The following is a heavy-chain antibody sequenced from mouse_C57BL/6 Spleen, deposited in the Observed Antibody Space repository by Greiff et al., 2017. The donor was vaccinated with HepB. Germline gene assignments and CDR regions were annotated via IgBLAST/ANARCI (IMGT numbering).Heavy chain of an antibody. J-gene: IGHJ4*01. Sequence: VQLQQSGPELVKPGASVKISCKASGYSFTDYNMNWVKQSNGKSLEWIGVINPNYGTTSYNQKFKGKATLTVDQSSSTAYMQLNSLTSEDSAVYCCASGNYGSSYAMDYWGQGTSVTVSS. CDR2: INPNYGTT. CDR3: ASGNYGSSYAMDY. V-gene: IGHV1-39*01. D-gene: IGHD1-1*01. CDR1: GYSFTDYN.